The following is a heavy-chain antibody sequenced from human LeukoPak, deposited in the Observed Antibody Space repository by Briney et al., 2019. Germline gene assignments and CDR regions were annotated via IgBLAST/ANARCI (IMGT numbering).Heavy chain of an antibody. Sequence: SVKVSCKASGYTFTSYYMHWVRQVPGQGLEWMGGIIPIFGTANYAQKFQGRVTITADKSTSTAYMELSSLRSEDTAVYYCERVRSGSYLDAFDIWGQGTMVTVSS. J-gene: IGHJ3*02. D-gene: IGHD1-26*01. CDR3: ERVRSGSYLDAFDI. CDR2: IIPIFGTA. CDR1: GYTFTSYY. V-gene: IGHV1-69*06.